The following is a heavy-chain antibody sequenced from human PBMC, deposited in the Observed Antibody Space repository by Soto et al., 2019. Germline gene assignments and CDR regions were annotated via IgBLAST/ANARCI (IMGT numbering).Heavy chain of an antibody. CDR1: GFTFGDYA. CDR3: TRDLDPSIYYYYGMDV. V-gene: IGHV3-49*03. D-gene: IGHD3-3*01. Sequence: QPGGSLRLSCTASGFTFGDYAMSWFRQAPGKGLEWVGFIRSKAYGGTTEYAASVKGGFTILRDDSKSIAYLQMNSLKTEDTAVYYCTRDLDPSIYYYYGMDVWGQGTTVTSP. CDR2: IRSKAYGGTT. J-gene: IGHJ6*02.